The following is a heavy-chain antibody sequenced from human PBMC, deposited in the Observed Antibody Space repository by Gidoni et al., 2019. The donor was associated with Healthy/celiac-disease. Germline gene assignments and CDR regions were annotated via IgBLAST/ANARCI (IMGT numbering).Heavy chain of an antibody. V-gene: IGHV4-39*01. D-gene: IGHD2-21*01. CDR2: IYYGGST. CDR1: GGSVSSGSYF. Sequence: QLQMEESGPGLVKPSETLSLTCTVSGGSVSSGSYFWGWIRQSPGEGLEWIASIYYGGSTYYDPSLQSRVTISIDMSKNQFSLKLTSVTAADTAVYYCANGSGLWRYFDLWGRGTQVTVSS. CDR3: ANGSGLWRYFDL. J-gene: IGHJ2*01.